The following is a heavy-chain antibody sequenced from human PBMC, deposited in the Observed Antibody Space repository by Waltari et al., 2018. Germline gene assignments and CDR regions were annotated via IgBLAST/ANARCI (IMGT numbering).Heavy chain of an antibody. CDR1: GYTFTCYG. CDR3: ARAVAEYQLLLHWFDP. V-gene: IGHV1-18*01. CDR2: ISAYNGNT. D-gene: IGHD2-2*01. Sequence: QVQLVQPVAEVTKPGASVKVSCKASGYTFTCYGISWVRQAPGQGLEWMGGISAYNGNTNYAQKLHGRVTVTTDTSPSTAYMELRGLRSDDTAVYYCARAVAEYQLLLHWFDPWGQRTLVTVSS. J-gene: IGHJ5*02.